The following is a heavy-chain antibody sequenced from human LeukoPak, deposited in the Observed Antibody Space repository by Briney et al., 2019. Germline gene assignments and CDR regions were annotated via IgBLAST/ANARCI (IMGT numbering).Heavy chain of an antibody. Sequence: PGGSLRLSCAASGFTFSSYGVHWVRQAPNKGLEWVSTISGSGGGTYYADSVKGRFTISRDDSKNTLYLQMNSLRADDTAVYYCAKDLGRYRNNFFDYWGQGNLVTVSS. J-gene: IGHJ4*02. V-gene: IGHV3-23*01. CDR3: AKDLGRYRNNFFDY. D-gene: IGHD1-26*01. CDR1: GFTFSSYG. CDR2: ISGSGGGT.